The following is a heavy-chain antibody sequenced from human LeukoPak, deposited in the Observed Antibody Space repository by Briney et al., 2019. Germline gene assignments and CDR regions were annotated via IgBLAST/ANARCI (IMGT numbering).Heavy chain of an antibody. CDR3: VKHFGSGTYYNFLDY. D-gene: IGHD3-10*01. V-gene: IGHV3-23*01. J-gene: IGHJ4*02. CDR1: GFTFSSYA. CDR2: ISDSGGST. Sequence: GGSLRLSCAASGFTFSSYAMSWVRQAPGKGLEWVSAISDSGGSTYYADSVKGRFTISRDNSKNTLYLHVNNLRAEDTAVYYCVKHFGSGTYYNFLDYWGQGTLVTVSS.